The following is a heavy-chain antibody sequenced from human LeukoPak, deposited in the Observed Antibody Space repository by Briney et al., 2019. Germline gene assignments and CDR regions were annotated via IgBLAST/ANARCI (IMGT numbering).Heavy chain of an antibody. V-gene: IGHV4-30-4*01. CDR1: GGSISSGDYY. D-gene: IGHD3-9*01. Sequence: PSETLSLTCTVSGGSISSGDYYWSWIRQPPGKGLEWIWYIYYSGSTYYNPSLKSRVTISVDTSKNQFSLKLSSVTAADTAVYYCARVIGTYDILTGYPHAAYYFDYWGQGTLVTVSS. CDR2: IYYSGST. J-gene: IGHJ4*02. CDR3: ARVIGTYDILTGYPHAAYYFDY.